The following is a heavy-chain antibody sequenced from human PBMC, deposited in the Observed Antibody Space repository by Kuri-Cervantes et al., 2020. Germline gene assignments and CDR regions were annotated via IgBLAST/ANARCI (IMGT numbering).Heavy chain of an antibody. CDR2: IYSGGRT. CDR3: ARDPSGGYNMAFDS. J-gene: IGHJ4*02. V-gene: IGHV3-53*01. D-gene: IGHD5-24*01. Sequence: LSLTCAAAGFTVSSNYIRWVRQAPGKGLEWVSSIYSGGRTYYAGSVKGRFTISRHNSKNTLYFHMNSLRAEDTAVYFCARDPSGGYNMAFDSWGQGTLVTVSS. CDR1: GFTVSSNY.